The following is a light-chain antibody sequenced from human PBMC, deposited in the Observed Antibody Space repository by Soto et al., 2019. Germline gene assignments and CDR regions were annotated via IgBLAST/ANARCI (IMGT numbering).Light chain of an antibody. J-gene: IGKJ5*01. CDR2: EAS. CDR1: QGITNR. Sequence: DIQRTECPSSVAASVGERVTITGLASQGITNRLAWYQQKPGKAPKLLINEASSLQSGVPSRISGSGSGTDFTLTISSLQPEDFATYYCQQANSFPIAFGQGTRLEIK. V-gene: IGKV1D-12*01. CDR3: QQANSFPIA.